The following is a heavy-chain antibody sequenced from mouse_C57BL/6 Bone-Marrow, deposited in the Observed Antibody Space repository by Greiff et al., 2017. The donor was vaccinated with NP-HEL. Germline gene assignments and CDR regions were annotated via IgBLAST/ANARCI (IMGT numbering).Heavy chain of an antibody. D-gene: IGHD2-4*01. CDR2: IWSGGST. CDR1: GFSLTSYG. J-gene: IGHJ4*01. CDR3: ARRDDYDRGAMDY. Sequence: VQLQESGPGLVQPSPSLSITCTASGFSLTSYGVHWVRQSPGKGLEWLGVIWSGGSTDYNAAIISRLSISKDNSKNQVFFKMNSLQADDTAIYYCARRDDYDRGAMDYWGQGTSVTVSS. V-gene: IGHV2-2*01.